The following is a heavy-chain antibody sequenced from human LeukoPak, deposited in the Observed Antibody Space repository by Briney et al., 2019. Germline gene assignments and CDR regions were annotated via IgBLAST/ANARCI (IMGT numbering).Heavy chain of an antibody. CDR2: IYSSGST. CDR1: GGSISSSSYY. V-gene: IGHV4-39*01. J-gene: IGHJ4*02. Sequence: PSETLSLTCTVSGGSISSSSYYWGWIRQPPGKGLEWIGSIYSSGSTYYNPSLKSRVTISVDTSKNQFSLKVSSVTAADTAVYYCARSRGVSTLHYFDYWGQGIVVTVSS. CDR3: ARSRGVSTLHYFDY. D-gene: IGHD3-22*01.